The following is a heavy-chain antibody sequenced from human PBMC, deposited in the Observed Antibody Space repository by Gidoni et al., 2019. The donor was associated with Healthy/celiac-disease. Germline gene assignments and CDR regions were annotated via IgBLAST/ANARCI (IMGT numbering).Heavy chain of an antibody. V-gene: IGHV4-34*01. CDR2: INHSGST. J-gene: IGHJ3*02. CDR1: GGSLSGYY. CDR3: ARAGNGGGFDI. D-gene: IGHD2-15*01. Sequence: QVQLQQWGAGLLKPSETLSLTCAVYGGSLSGYYWSWTRQPPGKGLEWIGEINHSGSTNYTPSLMGRVTISVDTSKNQFSLKLTSVTAADTALYYCARAGNGGGFDIWGQGTMVTVS.